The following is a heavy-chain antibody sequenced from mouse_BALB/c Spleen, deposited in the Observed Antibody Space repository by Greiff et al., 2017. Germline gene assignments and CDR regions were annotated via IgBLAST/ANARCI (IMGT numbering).Heavy chain of an antibody. D-gene: IGHD1-1*01. CDR3: AREGYYGRYAMDY. V-gene: IGHV2-6-7*01. CDR2: IWGDGST. CDR1: GFSLTGYG. J-gene: IGHJ4*01. Sequence: VHLVESGPGLVAPSQSLSITCTVSGFSLTGYGVNWVRQPPGKGLEWLGMIWGDGSTDYNSALKSRLSISKDNSKSQVFLKMNSLQTDDTARYYCAREGYYGRYAMDYWGQGTSVTVSS.